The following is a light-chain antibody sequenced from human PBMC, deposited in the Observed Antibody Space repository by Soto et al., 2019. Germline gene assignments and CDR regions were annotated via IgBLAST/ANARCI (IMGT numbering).Light chain of an antibody. CDR1: QGISTY. CDR2: DAS. J-gene: IGKJ2*01. CDR3: QQRSNWPLYT. Sequence: EIVLTQSPATLSLSPGERATLSCRASQGISTYLAWYQQKPGQAPRLLIHDASNRATGIPARFSGRGSGTDFTLTISSLEPDDFALYYCQQRSNWPLYTFGQGTKLEIK. V-gene: IGKV3-11*01.